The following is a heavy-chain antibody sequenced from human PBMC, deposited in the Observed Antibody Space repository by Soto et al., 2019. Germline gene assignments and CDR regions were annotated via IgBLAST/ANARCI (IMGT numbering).Heavy chain of an antibody. Sequence: ASVNVSCKASGYTFTSYDINWVRQATGQGLEWMGWMNPNSGNTGYAQKFQGRVTMTRNTSISTAYMELSSLRSEDTAVYYCARGRWEQQLFNYYGMDVWGQGTTVTVSS. V-gene: IGHV1-8*01. CDR2: MNPNSGNT. D-gene: IGHD6-13*01. CDR1: GYTFTSYD. J-gene: IGHJ6*02. CDR3: ARGRWEQQLFNYYGMDV.